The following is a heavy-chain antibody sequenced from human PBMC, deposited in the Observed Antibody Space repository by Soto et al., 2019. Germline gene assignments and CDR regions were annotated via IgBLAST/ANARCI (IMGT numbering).Heavy chain of an antibody. D-gene: IGHD4-17*01. Sequence: QLQLQESGPGLVKPSETLSLTCTVSGGSISSSSYYWGWIRQPPGKGLEWIGRIYYSGSTYYNPSLKSRVTISVDTSKNQFSLKLSSVTAADTAVYYCARHATVTTGSIDYWGQGTLVTVSS. CDR2: IYYSGST. CDR1: GGSISSSSYY. V-gene: IGHV4-39*01. CDR3: ARHATVTTGSIDY. J-gene: IGHJ4*02.